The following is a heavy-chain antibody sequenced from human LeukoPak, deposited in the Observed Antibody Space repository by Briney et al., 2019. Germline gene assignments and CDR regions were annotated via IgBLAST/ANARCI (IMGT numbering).Heavy chain of an antibody. CDR2: ISGSGGST. Sequence: GGSLRLSCAASGFTFSSYAMSWVRQAPGKGLEWVSAISGSGGSTYYADPVKGRFTISRDNSKNTLYLQMNSLRAEDTAVYYCAKALEYSSSWYADYFDYWGQGTLVTVSS. V-gene: IGHV3-23*01. CDR3: AKALEYSSSWYADYFDY. J-gene: IGHJ4*02. D-gene: IGHD6-13*01. CDR1: GFTFSSYA.